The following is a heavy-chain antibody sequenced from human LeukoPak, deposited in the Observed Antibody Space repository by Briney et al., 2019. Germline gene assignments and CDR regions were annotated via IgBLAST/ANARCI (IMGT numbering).Heavy chain of an antibody. CDR2: IYSGGST. D-gene: IGHD1-26*01. CDR1: GFNVSSNY. V-gene: IGHV3-53*01. J-gene: IGHJ6*02. Sequence: PGGSLRLSCAASGFNVSSNYMSWVRQAPGKGLEWVSVIYSGGSTYYADSVKGRFTISRDNSKNTLYLQMNSLRAEDTAVYYCAKRLHSGSYDLFSYYYYGMDVWGQGTTVTVSS. CDR3: AKRLHSGSYDLFSYYYYGMDV.